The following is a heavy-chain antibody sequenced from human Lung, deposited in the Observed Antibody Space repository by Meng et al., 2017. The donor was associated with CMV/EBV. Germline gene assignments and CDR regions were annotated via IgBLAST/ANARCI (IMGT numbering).Heavy chain of an antibody. D-gene: IGHD4-17*01. CDR2: TYYRSKWYN. Sequence: SQTXSLTXXISGDSVSSNSAAWNWIRQSPSRGLEWLGRTYYRSKWYNDYAVSVKSRITINPDTSKNQFSLQLNSVTPEDTAVYYCAREGPTVTPFDYWGQGTXVTVSS. J-gene: IGHJ4*02. V-gene: IGHV6-1*01. CDR1: GDSVSSNSAA. CDR3: AREGPTVTPFDY.